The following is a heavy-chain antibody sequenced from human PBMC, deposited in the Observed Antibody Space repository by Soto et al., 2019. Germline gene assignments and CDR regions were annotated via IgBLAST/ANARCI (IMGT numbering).Heavy chain of an antibody. V-gene: IGHV4-38-2*01. J-gene: IGHJ4*02. CDR3: ARVRSPPFRYFDY. CDR2: IYHSGST. Sequence: SETLSLTCAVSGYSISSGYYGGWMRQPPGKGLEWIGSIYHSGSTYFNPSLKSRVTISVDTSKNQFSLKLSPVTAADTAVYYCARVRSPPFRYFDYWGQGTLVTVSS. CDR1: GYSISSGYY.